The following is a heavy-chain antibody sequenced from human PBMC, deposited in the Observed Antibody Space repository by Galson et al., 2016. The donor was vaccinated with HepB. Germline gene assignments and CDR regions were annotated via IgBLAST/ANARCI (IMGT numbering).Heavy chain of an antibody. CDR2: IWPDGSNR. CDR3: ARDPHASGWAAYYFDA. D-gene: IGHD6-19*01. Sequence: SLRLSCAVSGFTSSRSGMHWVRQAPGKGLEWVAVIWPDGSNRYYADSVQGRFTISRDNSKNTLFLQMNSPRAEDTAVYFCARDPHASGWAAYYFDAWGQGTLVTVSS. V-gene: IGHV3-33*01. CDR1: GFTSSRSG. J-gene: IGHJ5*02.